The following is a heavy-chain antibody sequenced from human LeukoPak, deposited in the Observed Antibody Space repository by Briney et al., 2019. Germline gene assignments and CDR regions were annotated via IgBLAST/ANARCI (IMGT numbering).Heavy chain of an antibody. CDR2: INHSGST. CDR3: ARGLRGVTQYYFDY. J-gene: IGHJ4*02. CDR1: GGSFSGYY. V-gene: IGHV4-34*01. D-gene: IGHD3-10*01. Sequence: SEALSLTCAVYGGSFSGYYWSWIRQPPGKGLEWIGEINHSGSTNYNPSLKSRVTISVDTSKNQFSLKLSSVTAADTAVYYCARGLRGVTQYYFDYWGQGTLVTVSS.